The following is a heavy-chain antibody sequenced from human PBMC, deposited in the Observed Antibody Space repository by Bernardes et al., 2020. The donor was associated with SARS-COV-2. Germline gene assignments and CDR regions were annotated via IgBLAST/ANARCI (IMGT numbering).Heavy chain of an antibody. CDR2: ISHDASIA. CDR1: GFNFGDYV. Sequence: GGSLRLSCAASGFNFGDYVMHWVRKAPGKGLVWVSRISHDASIATYADSVKGRFTVSRDNAKNTLYLEMNSLRAEDTAVYYCSRDLNFNFFDYWGQGSLVTVSS. CDR3: SRDLNFNFFDY. V-gene: IGHV3-74*01. D-gene: IGHD1-1*01. J-gene: IGHJ4*02.